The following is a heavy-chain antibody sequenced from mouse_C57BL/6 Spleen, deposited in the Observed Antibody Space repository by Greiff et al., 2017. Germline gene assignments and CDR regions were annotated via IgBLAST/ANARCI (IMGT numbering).Heavy chain of an antibody. Sequence: EVQLQQSGPELVKPGASVKISCKASGYTFTDYYMNWVKQSHGKSLEWIGDINPNNGGTSYNQKFKGKATLTVDKSSSTAYMELRSLTSEDSAVYYGAKSAWDGFDYWGQGTTLTVSS. J-gene: IGHJ2*01. CDR1: GYTFTDYY. V-gene: IGHV1-26*01. D-gene: IGHD4-1*01. CDR3: AKSAWDGFDY. CDR2: INPNNGGT.